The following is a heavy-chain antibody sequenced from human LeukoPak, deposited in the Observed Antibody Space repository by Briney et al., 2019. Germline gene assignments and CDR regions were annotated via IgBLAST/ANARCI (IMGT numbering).Heavy chain of an antibody. V-gene: IGHV5-51*01. CDR1: GYSFTSYW. J-gene: IGHJ5*02. CDR3: AGLLAYCRGGSCSVSYNCFDP. D-gene: IGHD2-15*01. CDR2: IYPGDSDT. Sequence: GESLKISCKGSGYSFTSYWIGWVRQMPGKGLEWMGIIYPGDSDTRYSPSFQGQVTISADKSISTAYPQWSSLKASDTAMYYCAGLLAYCRGGSCSVSYNCFDPWGQGPLVTVSS.